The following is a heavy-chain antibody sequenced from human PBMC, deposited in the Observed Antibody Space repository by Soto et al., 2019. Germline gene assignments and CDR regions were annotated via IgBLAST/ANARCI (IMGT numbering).Heavy chain of an antibody. J-gene: IGHJ6*02. V-gene: IGHV1-69*06. D-gene: IGHD3-9*01. Sequence: QVQLVQSGAEVKKPGSSVKVSCKASGGTFSSYAISWVRQAPGQGLEWMGGIIPIFGTANYAQKFQGRVPITADKSTRTAYMELGSLRSEDTAVYYCARDLGRYYDILPGYLYGMDVWGQGTTVTVSS. CDR1: GGTFSSYA. CDR3: ARDLGRYYDILPGYLYGMDV. CDR2: IIPIFGTA.